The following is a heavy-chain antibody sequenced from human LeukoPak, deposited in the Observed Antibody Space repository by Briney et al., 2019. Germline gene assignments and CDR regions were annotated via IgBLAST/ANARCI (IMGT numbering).Heavy chain of an antibody. V-gene: IGHV4-61*10. CDR1: GGSISSGSYY. CDR3: ARETSPLHSPAPAYYYYMDV. J-gene: IGHJ6*03. D-gene: IGHD5-24*01. CDR2: IYYSGST. Sequence: PSETLSLTCTVSGGSISSGSYYWSWIRQPAGKGLEWIGYIYYSGSTNYNPSLKSRVTISVDTSKNQFSLKLSSVTAADTAVYYCARETSPLHSPAPAYYYYMDVWGKGTTVTVSS.